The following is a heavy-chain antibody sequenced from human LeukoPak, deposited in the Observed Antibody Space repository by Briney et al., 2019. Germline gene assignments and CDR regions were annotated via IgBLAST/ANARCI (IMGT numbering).Heavy chain of an antibody. CDR3: VKDPFYGGNPLYYFDY. Sequence: GGSLRLSCVASGFTFSSYAMHWVRQAPGKGLECVSALTGDGGRTYYADSVKGRFTISRDNSKNTLYLQMSSLRVEDTAVYYCVKDPFYGGNPLYYFDYWGQGTLVAVSP. D-gene: IGHD4-23*01. CDR2: LTGDGGRT. CDR1: GFTFSSYA. J-gene: IGHJ4*02. V-gene: IGHV3-64D*06.